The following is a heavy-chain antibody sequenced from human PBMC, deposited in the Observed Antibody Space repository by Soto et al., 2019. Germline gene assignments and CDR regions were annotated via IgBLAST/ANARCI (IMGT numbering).Heavy chain of an antibody. CDR2: INSDGRST. CDR1: GFTFSRYW. CDR3: ARAEAAGLNWFDP. V-gene: IGHV3-74*01. Sequence: PGGSLRLSCAASGFTFSRYWMHRVRQAPGKGLVWVSRINSDGRSTSYADSVKGRFTISRDNAKNTLYLQMNSLRAEDTAVYYCARAEAAGLNWFDPWGQGTLVTVSS. J-gene: IGHJ5*02. D-gene: IGHD6-13*01.